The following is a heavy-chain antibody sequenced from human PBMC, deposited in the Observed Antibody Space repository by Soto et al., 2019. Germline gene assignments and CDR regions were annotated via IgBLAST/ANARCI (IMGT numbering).Heavy chain of an antibody. CDR1: GFDFSKAW. CDR3: AAGTGRTDLDY. D-gene: IGHD2-2*01. CDR2: LMSKTDGGTT. J-gene: IGHJ4*02. Sequence: EVPLVESGGGLVKPGGSLRLSCAASGFDFSKAWMSWVRQAPGKGLEWVGRLMSKTDGGTTVYAAPVKGRFTISRDDSKNTLYLQMSSLSTEDTAVYYCAAGTGRTDLDYWGQGTLVTGSS. V-gene: IGHV3-15*01.